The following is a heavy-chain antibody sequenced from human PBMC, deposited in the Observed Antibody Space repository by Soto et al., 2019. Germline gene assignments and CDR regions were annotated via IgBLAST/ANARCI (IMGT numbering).Heavy chain of an antibody. Sequence: GGSLRLSCAASGFTFSSYAMSWVRQAPGKGLEWVSAISGSGGTTYYADSVKGRFTISRDNSKNTLYLQMNSLRAEDTAVYYCAKSSNWNVYYYGMDVWGQGTTVTVSS. CDR1: GFTFSSYA. CDR2: ISGSGGTT. D-gene: IGHD1-1*01. CDR3: AKSSNWNVYYYGMDV. V-gene: IGHV3-23*01. J-gene: IGHJ6*02.